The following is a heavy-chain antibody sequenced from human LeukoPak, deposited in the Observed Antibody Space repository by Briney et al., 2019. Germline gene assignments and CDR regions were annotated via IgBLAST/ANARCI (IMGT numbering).Heavy chain of an antibody. D-gene: IGHD6-13*01. V-gene: IGHV3-21*01. Sequence: PGGSLRLSCAASGFTFSRYSMNWVRQAPGKGLEWVSFISGNSAYIYYADSVKGRFTISRDNSKNTLYLQMNSLRAEDTAVYYCARGGPAAGRFDYWGQGTLVTVSS. CDR3: ARGGPAAGRFDY. CDR1: GFTFSRYS. CDR2: ISGNSAYI. J-gene: IGHJ4*02.